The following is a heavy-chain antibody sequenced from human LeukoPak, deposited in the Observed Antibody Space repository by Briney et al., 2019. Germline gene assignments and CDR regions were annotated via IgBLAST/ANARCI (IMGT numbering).Heavy chain of an antibody. V-gene: IGHV3-64*01. Sequence: GGSLGLSCAASGFTFRNYAMHWVRQAPGKGLEHVSAISSNGGSTYYANSVKGRFTISRDNSKNTLYLQMGSLGAEDMAVYYCAREGALGGDAFDVWGQGTLVTVSS. D-gene: IGHD3-16*01. J-gene: IGHJ3*01. CDR2: ISSNGGST. CDR1: GFTFRNYA. CDR3: AREGALGGDAFDV.